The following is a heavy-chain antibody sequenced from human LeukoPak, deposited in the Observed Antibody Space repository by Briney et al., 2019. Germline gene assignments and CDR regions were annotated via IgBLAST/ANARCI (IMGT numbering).Heavy chain of an antibody. CDR3: ARDGTILVDFMDV. J-gene: IGHJ6*03. CDR1: GFTFNNYW. V-gene: IGHV3-7*01. CDR2: IKQDGSEK. Sequence: GGSLRLSCAASGFTFNNYWMSWVRQAPGKGLEWVANIKQDGSEKYYVDSVKGRFTVSRDNAKNSLYLQMSSLRAEDTAIYYCARDGTILVDFMDVWGKGTTVTVSS. D-gene: IGHD3-3*01.